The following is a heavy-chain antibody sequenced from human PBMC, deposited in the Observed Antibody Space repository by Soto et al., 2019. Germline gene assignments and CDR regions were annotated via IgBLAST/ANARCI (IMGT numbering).Heavy chain of an antibody. CDR3: ARDHGVTFFGGYFYGMDV. J-gene: IGHJ6*02. CDR1: GFTVSTYY. Sequence: GRSMRLSCAASGFTVSTYYMTWVRQAPGKGLEYVSVIYSGGSIYYADSVKGRFTISRDNSKNTLYLQMNSLRAEDTAVYYCARDHGVTFFGGYFYGMDVWGQGTTVTVSS. CDR2: IYSGGSI. D-gene: IGHD3-3*01. V-gene: IGHV3-53*01.